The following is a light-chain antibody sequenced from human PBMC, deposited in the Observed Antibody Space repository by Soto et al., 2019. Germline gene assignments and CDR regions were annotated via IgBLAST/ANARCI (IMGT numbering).Light chain of an antibody. V-gene: IGKV1-5*01. Sequence: DIQMTQSPSSLSASVEDRVIITFRASQSISNHLNWYQQKPGKAPKLLLYGASNLVHGVPSRFSGSGSGTAFTLTISNLQPDDLATYYCQQYNTHSTWTFGRGTKVDIK. J-gene: IGKJ1*01. CDR2: GAS. CDR1: QSISNH. CDR3: QQYNTHSTWT.